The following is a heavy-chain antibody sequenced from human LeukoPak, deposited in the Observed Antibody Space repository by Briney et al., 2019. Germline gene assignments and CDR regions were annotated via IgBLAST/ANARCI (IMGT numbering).Heavy chain of an antibody. CDR3: ARGRGGVPFDY. CDR1: GFMFYSYW. Sequence: GGSLRLSCAASGFMFYSYWMNWVRQAPGKRLEWVANIKQDGSEKYYVDSVKGRFTISRDNAKNSLYLQMNSLRADDTAVYYCARGRGGVPFDYWGQGTLVTVSS. CDR2: IKQDGSEK. V-gene: IGHV3-7*01. J-gene: IGHJ4*02.